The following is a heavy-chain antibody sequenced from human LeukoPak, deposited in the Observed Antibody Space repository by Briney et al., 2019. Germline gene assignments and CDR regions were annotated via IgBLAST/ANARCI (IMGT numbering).Heavy chain of an antibody. D-gene: IGHD6-13*01. Sequence: GGSLRLSCAASGFTFSNAWMSWVRQAPGKGLEWIGRIKSKTDGGTTDYAAPVKGRFTISRDDSKNTLYLQMNSLKTEDTAVYYCTTEIAAAGRIDYWGQGTLVTVSS. J-gene: IGHJ4*02. CDR1: GFTFSNAW. CDR3: TTEIAAAGRIDY. CDR2: IKSKTDGGTT. V-gene: IGHV3-15*01.